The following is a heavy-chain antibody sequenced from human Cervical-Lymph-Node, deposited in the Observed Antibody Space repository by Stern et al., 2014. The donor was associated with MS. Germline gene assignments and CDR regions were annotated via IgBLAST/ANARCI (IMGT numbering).Heavy chain of an antibody. V-gene: IGHV3-9*01. J-gene: IGHJ6*02. CDR3: AKDRNRGYSYGYSYGMDV. CDR1: GFTFDDYA. D-gene: IGHD5-18*01. Sequence: QLVQSGGGLVQPGRSLRLSCAASGFTFDDYAMHWVRQAPGKGLEWVSGISWNSSSIGYADSVKGRFTISRDKAKNSLYLQINSLRAEDTALYYCAKDRNRGYSYGYSYGMDVWGQGTTVTVSS. CDR2: ISWNSSSI.